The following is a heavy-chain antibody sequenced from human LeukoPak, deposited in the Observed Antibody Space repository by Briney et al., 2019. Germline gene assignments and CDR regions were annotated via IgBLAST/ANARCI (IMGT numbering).Heavy chain of an antibody. D-gene: IGHD2-15*01. J-gene: IGHJ4*02. V-gene: IGHV4-4*07. Sequence: SETLSLTCTVSGSSISSYYWSWIRQPAGEGLEWIGRVYTSGSPNSNPSLQSRVTMSVDTSKNQFSLKLTSVTAADTAVYYCASLVSGSGLTCSGGRCYGNYFDYWGQGILVTVSS. CDR3: ASLVSGSGLTCSGGRCYGNYFDY. CDR2: VYTSGSP. CDR1: GSSISSYY.